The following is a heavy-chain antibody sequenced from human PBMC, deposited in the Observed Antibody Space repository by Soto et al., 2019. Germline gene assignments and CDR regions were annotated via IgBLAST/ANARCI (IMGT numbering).Heavy chain of an antibody. V-gene: IGHV3-9*01. CDR3: ARNYDSSGYFDY. CDR2: ISWNSGSI. Sequence: PGGSLRLSCAASGFTFDDYAMHWVRQAPGKGLEWVSGISWNSGSIGYADSVKGRFTISRDNAKNSLYLQMNSLRAEDTALYYCARNYDSSGYFDYWGQGTLVTV. CDR1: GFTFDDYA. D-gene: IGHD3-22*01. J-gene: IGHJ4*02.